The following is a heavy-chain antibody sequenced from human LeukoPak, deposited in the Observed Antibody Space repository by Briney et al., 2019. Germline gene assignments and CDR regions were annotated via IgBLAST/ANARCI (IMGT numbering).Heavy chain of an antibody. D-gene: IGHD3-3*01. CDR1: GDSVSSNSAA. J-gene: IGHJ6*02. V-gene: IGHV6-1*01. Sequence: SQTLSLTCAISGDSVSSNSAAWNWIRQSPSRGLEWLGRTYYRSKWYNDYAVSVKSRITINPDTSKNQFSLQLNSVTPEDTAVYYCARDDFWSGYGYYYHGMDVWGQGTTVTVSS. CDR3: ARDDFWSGYGYYYHGMDV. CDR2: TYYRSKWYN.